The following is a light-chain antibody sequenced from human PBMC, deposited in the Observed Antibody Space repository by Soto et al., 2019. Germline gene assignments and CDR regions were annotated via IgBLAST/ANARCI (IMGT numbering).Light chain of an antibody. J-gene: IGLJ1*01. V-gene: IGLV2-14*02. Sequence: QSALTQPASVSGSPGQSITISCAGTSSDVGSHPLVSWYQQHPGKAPKLMISEDTKRPSGVSNRFSGSKSGNMASLTISGLQADDEADYYCISYTVSRSYVFGTGTKLTVL. CDR1: SSDVGSHPL. CDR3: ISYTVSRSYV. CDR2: EDT.